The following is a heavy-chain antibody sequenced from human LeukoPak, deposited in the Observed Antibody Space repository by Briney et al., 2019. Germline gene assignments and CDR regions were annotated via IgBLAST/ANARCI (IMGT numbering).Heavy chain of an antibody. D-gene: IGHD6-19*01. CDR2: ISYSGST. CDR3: ARRGSRYGSSSPCIDY. CDR1: GGSISSSSFH. V-gene: IGHV4-39*01. J-gene: IGHJ4*02. Sequence: SETLSLTCTVSGGSISSSSFHWDWIRRPPGKGLEWLGSISYSGSTYYNPSLQSRVTISVDTSKDQFSLTLSSVTAADTGVYYCARRGSRYGSSSPCIDYWGQGTLVTVSS.